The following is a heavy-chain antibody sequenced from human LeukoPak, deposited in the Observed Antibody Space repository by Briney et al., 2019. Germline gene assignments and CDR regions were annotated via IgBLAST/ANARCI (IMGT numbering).Heavy chain of an antibody. J-gene: IGHJ6*03. CDR2: IRYDGGIQ. CDR3: AKDSGGSGEMGYYYYYYMDV. CDR1: GYNITKYA. V-gene: IGHV3-43D*04. D-gene: IGHD3-10*01. Sequence: PGGSLRLSCAASGYNITKYAMHCVRQAPRKGLEGVTFIRYDGGIQYYADSVKGRFTISRDNSKNSLYLQMNSLRAEDTALYYCAKDSGGSGEMGYYYYYYMDVWGKGTTVTVSS.